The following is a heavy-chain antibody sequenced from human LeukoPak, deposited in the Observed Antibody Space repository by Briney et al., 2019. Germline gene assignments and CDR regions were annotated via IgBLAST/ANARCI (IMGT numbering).Heavy chain of an antibody. CDR2: IHYGGST. Sequence: KPSETLSLTSTVCRGSISSSNHYWVWIRQPPGKGLEWIGNIHYGGSTNYNPSLKSRVTVSVDTSRNQFSLKLNSVTAADTAVYYCARSGFGSGTYAYYGMDVWGQGPTVTVSS. D-gene: IGHD3-10*01. J-gene: IGHJ6*02. CDR1: RGSISSSNHY. V-gene: IGHV4-39*01. CDR3: ARSGFGSGTYAYYGMDV.